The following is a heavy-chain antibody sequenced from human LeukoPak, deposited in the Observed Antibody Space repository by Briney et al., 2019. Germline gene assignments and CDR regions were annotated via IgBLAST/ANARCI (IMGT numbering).Heavy chain of an antibody. Sequence: SETLSLTCTVSGGSLSSGSYYWTWIRQPAGKGLELIGRIYNSGSTNYNPSLKSRVTISVDTSKNQFSLKLSSVTAADTAVYYCARGPMIVVVITRVGAFDIWGQGTMVTVSS. V-gene: IGHV4-61*02. CDR3: ARGPMIVVVITRVGAFDI. J-gene: IGHJ3*02. CDR1: GGSLSSGSYY. CDR2: IYNSGST. D-gene: IGHD3-22*01.